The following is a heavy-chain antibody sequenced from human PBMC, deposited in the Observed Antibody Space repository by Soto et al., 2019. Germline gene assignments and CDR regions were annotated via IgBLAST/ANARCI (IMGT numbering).Heavy chain of an antibody. CDR1: GGSISSNYW. CDR2: MYHSGST. V-gene: IGHV4-4*02. J-gene: IGHJ4*02. CDR3: ARYNYGSGSTYFDY. D-gene: IGHD3-16*01. Sequence: SETLSLTCAVSGGSISSNYWWTWVRQAPGKGLEWIGEMYHSGSTNYNPSLQSRVTISVGKSKNQFSLKLNSMTAADTAVYYCARYNYGSGSTYFDYWGQGTLVTVSS.